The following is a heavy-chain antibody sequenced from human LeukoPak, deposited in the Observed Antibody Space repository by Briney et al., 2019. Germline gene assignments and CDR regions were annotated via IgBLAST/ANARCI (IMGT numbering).Heavy chain of an antibody. V-gene: IGHV1-18*01. D-gene: IGHD3-9*01. CDR3: ARGPTSYYDIFTGYYIFDY. CDR1: GYTFTSYG. Sequence: ASVKVSCKASGYTFTSYGISWVRQAPGQGLEWMGWISADNGNTNYAQKLQGRVTMTTDTSTRTAYMELRRLRSGDTAVYYCARGPTSYYDIFTGYYIFDYWGQGTLVTVSS. CDR2: ISADNGNT. J-gene: IGHJ4*02.